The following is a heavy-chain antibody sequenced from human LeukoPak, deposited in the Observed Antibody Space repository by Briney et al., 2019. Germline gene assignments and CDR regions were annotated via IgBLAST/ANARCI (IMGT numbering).Heavy chain of an antibody. CDR3: AREGPRGNSQFDY. CDR1: GFTFSSYG. J-gene: IGHJ4*02. CDR2: IWYDGSNK. Sequence: GGSLRLSCAASGFTFSSYGMHWVRQAPGKGLEWVALIWYDGSNKYYTDSVKGRLTISGDNSKNTLYLQMNSLRAEDTAIYYCAREGPRGNSQFDYWGQGTLVTVSS. D-gene: IGHD2/OR15-2a*01. V-gene: IGHV3-33*01.